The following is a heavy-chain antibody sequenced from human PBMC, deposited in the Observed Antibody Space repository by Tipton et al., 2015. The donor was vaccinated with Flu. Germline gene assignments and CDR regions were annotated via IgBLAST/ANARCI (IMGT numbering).Heavy chain of an antibody. CDR3: TRGSVSSWL. V-gene: IGHV3-49*03. Sequence: SLRLSCAASGFSIKNNYMSWFRQAPGKGLEWVGFIRRKVYGGTTEYAASVKGRFTISRDDSKTIAYLQMNSLNTEDAGVYYCTRGSVSSWLWGQGTLVTVSS. CDR2: IRRKVYGGTT. CDR1: GFSIKNNY. J-gene: IGHJ4*02. D-gene: IGHD6-13*01.